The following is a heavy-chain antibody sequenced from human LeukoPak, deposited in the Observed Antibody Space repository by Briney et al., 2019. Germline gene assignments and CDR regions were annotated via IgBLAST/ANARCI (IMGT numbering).Heavy chain of an antibody. CDR1: GFTFSTYS. D-gene: IGHD3-9*01. CDR3: ARERYTNMDV. J-gene: IGHJ6*03. V-gene: IGHV3-48*01. Sequence: PGGSLRLSCAASGFTFSTYSMSWVRQAPGKGLEWVSYISSSSSTTYYADSVKGRLTISRDNAKNSLYLQMNSLRAEDTAVYYCARERYTNMDVWGKGTTVTVSS. CDR2: ISSSSSTT.